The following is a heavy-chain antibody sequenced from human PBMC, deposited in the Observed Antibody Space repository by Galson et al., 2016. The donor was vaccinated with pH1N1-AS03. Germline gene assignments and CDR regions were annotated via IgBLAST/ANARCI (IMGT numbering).Heavy chain of an antibody. D-gene: IGHD6-13*01. J-gene: IGHJ4*02. V-gene: IGHV3-7*03. Sequence: SLRLSCAASGFSFSSYWMTWVRLTPGKGLEWVANINQDGSAVHYVDSVNGRFTISRDNAKNSLSLQMNSLRDEDTAVYYCTRGGYSSTWYWVYWGQGTLVTVSS. CDR1: GFSFSSYW. CDR2: INQDGSAV. CDR3: TRGGYSSTWYWVY.